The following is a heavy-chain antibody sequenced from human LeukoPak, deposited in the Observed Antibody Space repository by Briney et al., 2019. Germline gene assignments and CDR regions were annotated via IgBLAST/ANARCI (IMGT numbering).Heavy chain of an antibody. D-gene: IGHD6-19*01. J-gene: IGHJ5*02. CDR1: GGSISSGSYY. CDR2: IYISGSA. CDR3: AKGYSSGWTSNWFDP. V-gene: IGHV4-61*02. Sequence: SQTLSLTCTVSGGSISSGSYYWSWIRQPAGKGLEWIGRIYISGSANYNPSLKSRVTISVDTSKNQFSLKLSSVTAADTAVYYCAKGYSSGWTSNWFDPWGQGTLVTVSS.